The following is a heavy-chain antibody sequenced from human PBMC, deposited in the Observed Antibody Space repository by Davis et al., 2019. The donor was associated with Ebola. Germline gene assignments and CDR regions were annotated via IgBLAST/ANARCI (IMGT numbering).Heavy chain of an antibody. Sequence: PSETLSLTCAVNGGSLSGYYWSWVRQPPGKGLQWIGEINHRGRTNYNPSLKRRVTISVDTSKNQFSLKLTSVTAADTAVYYCAREAAAYHYAIDVWGQGTTVTVSS. CDR2: INHRGRT. V-gene: IGHV4-34*01. CDR1: GGSLSGYY. J-gene: IGHJ6*02. D-gene: IGHD6-25*01. CDR3: AREAAAYHYAIDV.